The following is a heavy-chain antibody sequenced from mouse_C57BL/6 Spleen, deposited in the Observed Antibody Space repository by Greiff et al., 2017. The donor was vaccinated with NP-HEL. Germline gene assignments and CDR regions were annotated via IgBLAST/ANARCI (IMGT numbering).Heavy chain of an antibody. V-gene: IGHV1-55*01. Sequence: QVQLQQPGAELVKPGASVKMSCKASGYTFTSYWITWVKQRPGQGLEWIGDIYPGSGSTNYNEKFKSKATLTVDTSSIPASMQLSSLTSEDSAVYYCAKSRILRPSGDWYFDVWGTGTTVTVSS. CDR3: AKSRILRPSGDWYFDV. CDR1: GYTFTSYW. J-gene: IGHJ1*03. CDR2: IYPGSGST. D-gene: IGHD1-2*01.